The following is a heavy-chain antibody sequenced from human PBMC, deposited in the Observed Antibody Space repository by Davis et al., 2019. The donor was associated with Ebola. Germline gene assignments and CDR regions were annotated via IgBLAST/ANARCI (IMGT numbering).Heavy chain of an antibody. CDR1: GGSISSYY. CDR2: IYYSGST. J-gene: IGHJ4*02. CDR3: ARGGVAYSDLDY. V-gene: IGHV4-59*01. Sequence: SETLSLTCTVSGGSISSYYWSWIRQPPGKGLEWIGYIYYSGSTNYNPSLKSRVTISVDTSKNQFSLKLSSVTAADTAVYYCARGGVAYSDLDYWGQGTLVAVSS. D-gene: IGHD2-21*01.